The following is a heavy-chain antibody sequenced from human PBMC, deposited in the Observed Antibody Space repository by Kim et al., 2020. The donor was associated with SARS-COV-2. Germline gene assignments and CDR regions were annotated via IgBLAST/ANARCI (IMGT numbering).Heavy chain of an antibody. D-gene: IGHD2-2*01. J-gene: IGHJ5*02. Sequence: ASVKVSCKASGYTFTSYYMHWVRQAPGQGLEWMGIINPSGGSTSYAQKFQGRVTMTRDTSTSKVYMELSSLRSEDTAVYYCARELVPIGWNNWFDPWGQGTLVTVSS. V-gene: IGHV1-46*01. CDR3: ARELVPIGWNNWFDP. CDR1: GYTFTSYY. CDR2: INPSGGST.